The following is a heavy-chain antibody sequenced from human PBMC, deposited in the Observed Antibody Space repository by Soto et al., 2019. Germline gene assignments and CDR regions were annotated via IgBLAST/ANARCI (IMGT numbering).Heavy chain of an antibody. J-gene: IGHJ4*02. CDR2: ISVSDAFT. Sequence: QPGGSLRLSCAASGFNVGAFAVNWVRQAPGKGLEWVSGISVSDAFTYYADSVRGRFSISRDASENILYLQMNSLRVDDTALYYCTRETVAGITGLDYWGPGTLVTVSS. D-gene: IGHD1-20*01. V-gene: IGHV3-23*01. CDR1: GFNVGAFA. CDR3: TRETVAGITGLDY.